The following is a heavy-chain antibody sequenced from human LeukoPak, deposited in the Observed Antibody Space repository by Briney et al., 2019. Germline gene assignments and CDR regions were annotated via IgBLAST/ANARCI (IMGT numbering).Heavy chain of an antibody. CDR1: RFTFSSYW. CDR3: ARGSSLVYDSSKTFDY. V-gene: IGHV3-74*01. J-gene: IGHJ4*02. Sequence: GGSLRLSCAASRFTFSSYWMHWVRQAPGKGLVWVSRINSDGSSTSYADSVKGRFTISRDNARNTLYLQMNSLRAEDTAVYYCARGSSLVYDSSKTFDYWGQGTLVTVPS. CDR2: INSDGSST. D-gene: IGHD3-22*01.